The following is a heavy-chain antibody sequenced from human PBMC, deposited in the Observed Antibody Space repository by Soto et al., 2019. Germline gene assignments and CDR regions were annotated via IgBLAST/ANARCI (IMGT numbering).Heavy chain of an antibody. CDR3: ARARATIAAAAIFDC. D-gene: IGHD6-13*01. V-gene: IGHV4-4*02. J-gene: IGHJ4*02. Sequence: QVQLHESGPGLVKPSGTLSLTCAVSGGSISTSNWWSWVRQPPGKGLEWIGEVYRTGSTNYNPSLERRLTXPXXXSXHQSSLKLTSVTAADTAVYYCARARATIAAAAIFDCWGQGTLVTVSS. CDR1: GGSISTSNW. CDR2: VYRTGST.